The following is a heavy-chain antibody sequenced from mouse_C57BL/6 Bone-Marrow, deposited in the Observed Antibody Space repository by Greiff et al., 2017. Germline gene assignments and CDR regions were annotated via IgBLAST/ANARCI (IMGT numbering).Heavy chain of an antibody. D-gene: IGHD2-4*01. J-gene: IGHJ4*01. CDR1: GYSITSGYY. CDR2: ISYDGSN. CDR3: ARERVLMITTRGYYAKDY. V-gene: IGHV3-6*01. Sequence: EVKLVESGPGLVKPSQSLSLTCSVTGYSITSGYYWNWFRQFPGNKLEWMGYISYDGSNHYNPSLKNRISITRDTSKNQFFLKLNSVTTEDTATYNCARERVLMITTRGYYAKDYWGQGTSDTVSS.